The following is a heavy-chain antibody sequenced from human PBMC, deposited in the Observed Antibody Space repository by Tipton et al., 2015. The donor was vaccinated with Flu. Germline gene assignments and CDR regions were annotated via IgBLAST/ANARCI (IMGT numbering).Heavy chain of an antibody. Sequence: SLRLSCAASGFTFSNYAMSWVRQAPGKGLEWVSGIRGSGGSTYYADSVKGRFTISRDNSKNTLYLQMNSLRTEDTAVFYCAKDGVEAAASGGGMDVWGRGTTVSVSS. V-gene: IGHV3-23*01. J-gene: IGHJ6*02. CDR3: AKDGVEAAASGGGMDV. CDR2: IRGSGGST. CDR1: GFTFSNYA. D-gene: IGHD2-2*01.